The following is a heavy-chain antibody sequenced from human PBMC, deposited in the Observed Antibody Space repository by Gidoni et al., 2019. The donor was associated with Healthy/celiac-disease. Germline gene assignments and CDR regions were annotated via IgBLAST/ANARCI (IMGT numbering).Heavy chain of an antibody. CDR2: MNPNSGNT. CDR3: ARVPPLYSSSWSVYYGMDV. V-gene: IGHV1-8*01. CDR1: GYTFTSYD. Sequence: QVQLVQSGAEVKKPGASVKVSCKASGYTFTSYDIHWVRQATGQGLEWMGWMNPNSGNTGYAQKFQGRVTMTRNTSISTAYMELSSLRSEDTAVYYCARVPPLYSSSWSVYYGMDVWGQGTTVTVSS. D-gene: IGHD6-13*01. J-gene: IGHJ6*02.